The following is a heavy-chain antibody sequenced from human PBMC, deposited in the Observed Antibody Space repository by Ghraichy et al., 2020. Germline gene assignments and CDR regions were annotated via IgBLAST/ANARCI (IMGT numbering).Heavy chain of an antibody. CDR2: MYTSGST. CDR3: AREEWLRLRGLFCGMDV. J-gene: IGHJ6*02. D-gene: IGHD5-12*01. V-gene: IGHV4-4*07. Sequence: SETLSLTCTVSGGSISSYYWSWIRQPAGKGLEWIGRMYTSGSTNYNPSLKSRVTMSVDTSKNQFSLKLSSVTAADTAVYYCAREEWLRLRGLFCGMDVWGQGTTVTVSS. CDR1: GGSISSYY.